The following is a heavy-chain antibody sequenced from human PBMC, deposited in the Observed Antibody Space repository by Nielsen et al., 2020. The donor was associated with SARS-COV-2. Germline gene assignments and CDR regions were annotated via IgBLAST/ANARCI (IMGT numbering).Heavy chain of an antibody. D-gene: IGHD3-10*01. J-gene: IGHJ4*02. CDR3: AREGGSGDYFDY. Sequence: WIRQPPGKGLEWVSSISSSSSYIYYADSVKGRFTISRDNAKNSLYLQMNSLRAEDTAVYYCAREGGSGDYFDYWGQGTLVTVSS. V-gene: IGHV3-21*04. CDR2: ISSSSSYI.